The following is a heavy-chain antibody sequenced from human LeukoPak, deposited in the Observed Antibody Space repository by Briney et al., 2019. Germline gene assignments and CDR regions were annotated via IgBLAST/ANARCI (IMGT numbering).Heavy chain of an antibody. J-gene: IGHJ6*02. Sequence: ASVKVSCKASGYTFTGYYMHWVRQAPGQGLEWMGWINPNSGGTNYAQKFQGRVTMTRDTSISTAYMELSRLRSDDTAVYYCARRLGYSGYDSNYYYYYGMDVWGQGTTVTVSS. CDR2: INPNSGGT. D-gene: IGHD5-12*01. CDR3: ARRLGYSGYDSNYYYYYGMDV. CDR1: GYTFTGYY. V-gene: IGHV1-2*02.